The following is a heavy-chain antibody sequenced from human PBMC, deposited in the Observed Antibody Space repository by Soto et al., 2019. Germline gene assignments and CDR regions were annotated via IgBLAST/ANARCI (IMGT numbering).Heavy chain of an antibody. CDR1: GGSISSSNW. V-gene: IGHV4-4*02. CDR3: AREERVVPARGMDV. D-gene: IGHD2-2*01. J-gene: IGHJ6*02. CDR2: IYHSGST. Sequence: QVQLQESGPGLLKPSGTLSLTCAVSGGSISSSNWWSWVRQPPGKGLEWIGEIYHSGSTNYNPSLKSRVTISVDTSKNQCSLRLSSVTAADTAVYYCAREERVVPARGMDVWGQGTTVTVSS.